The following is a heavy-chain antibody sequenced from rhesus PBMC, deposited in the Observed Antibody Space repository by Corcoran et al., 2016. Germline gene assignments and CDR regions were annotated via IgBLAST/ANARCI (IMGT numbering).Heavy chain of an antibody. J-gene: IGHJ4*01. Sequence: VQLKDSGPGRVNPWGPLSPTGAVSGAAIAGGNYWDWIRQHPGKGLEGIGNIYGNSASTYYNPSLKSRVTISKDTSKNQFSLKLSSVTAADTAVYYCARGGSGWSPFDYWGQGVLVTVSS. V-gene: IGHV4S7*01. CDR1: GAAIAGGNY. D-gene: IGHD6S26*01. CDR2: IYGNSAST. CDR3: ARGGSGWSPFDY.